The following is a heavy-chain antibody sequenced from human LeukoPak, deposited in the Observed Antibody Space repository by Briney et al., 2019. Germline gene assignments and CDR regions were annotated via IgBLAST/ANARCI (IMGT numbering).Heavy chain of an antibody. J-gene: IGHJ6*03. CDR2: INPNSGGT. CDR1: GYTFTGYY. V-gene: IGHV1-2*02. D-gene: IGHD3-22*01. Sequence: ASVKVSCKASGYTFTGYYMHWVRQAPGQGLEWMGWINPNSGGTNYAQKFQGRVTMTRDTSTSTAYMELSRLRSDDTAVYYCARAQRDYYDSSGYYGRGNYYYYYYMDVWGKGTTVTVSS. CDR3: ARAQRDYYDSSGYYGRGNYYYYYYMDV.